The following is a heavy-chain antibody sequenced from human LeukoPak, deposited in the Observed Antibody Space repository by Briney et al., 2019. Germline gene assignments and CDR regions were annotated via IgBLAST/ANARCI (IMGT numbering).Heavy chain of an antibody. J-gene: IGHJ4*02. D-gene: IGHD3-3*01. Sequence: GGSLRLSCAASGFTFDDYGVSWVRQAPGKGLEWVSGINWNGGSTGYADSVKGRFTISRDNAKNSLYLQMNSLRAEDTALYYCARGGITIFGVVIHSDYWGQGALVTVSS. CDR3: ARGGITIFGVVIHSDY. CDR1: GFTFDDYG. V-gene: IGHV3-20*04. CDR2: INWNGGST.